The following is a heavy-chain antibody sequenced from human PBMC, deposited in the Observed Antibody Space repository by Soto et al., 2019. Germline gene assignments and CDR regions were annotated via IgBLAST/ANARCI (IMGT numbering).Heavy chain of an antibody. Sequence: QVPLVQSGAEVKKPGASVKVSCRTSGYTFTHYYIHWVRQASGQGLEWLGIINPASGSTNYAQDFQGRVTLTMDTSTTTVYMELSGLRAEDTAIFYCGRDLAAVDHWGQGTLVTVSS. J-gene: IGHJ4*02. D-gene: IGHD6-13*01. CDR1: GYTFTHYY. CDR2: INPASGST. CDR3: GRDLAAVDH. V-gene: IGHV1-46*01.